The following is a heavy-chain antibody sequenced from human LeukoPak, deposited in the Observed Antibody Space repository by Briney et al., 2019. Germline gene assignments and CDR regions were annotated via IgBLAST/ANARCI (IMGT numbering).Heavy chain of an antibody. D-gene: IGHD6-19*01. Sequence: PGGSLRLSCAASGFTFSTYSLHWVRQAAGRGLEWVANISYDGITKNYADSVKGRFTISRDNSKSTLYMQMNSLRVDDTAVYYCARLYSSGWYFDYWGQGTLVTVSS. CDR2: ISYDGITK. J-gene: IGHJ4*02. CDR1: GFTFSTYS. V-gene: IGHV3-30*04. CDR3: ARLYSSGWYFDY.